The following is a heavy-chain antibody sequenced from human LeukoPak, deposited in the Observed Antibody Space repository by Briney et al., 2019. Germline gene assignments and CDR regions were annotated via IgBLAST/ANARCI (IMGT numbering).Heavy chain of an antibody. CDR1: GYTFTGYY. V-gene: IGHV1-2*02. Sequence: ASVKVSCKASGYTFTGYYVHWVRQAPGQGLEWMGWMNPKSGGTNYAQKFEARVTMNRDTSISTAYMELSRLRFDDTAVYYCAKEITMDSPDAFDIWGQGTMVTVSS. CDR2: MNPKSGGT. D-gene: IGHD3-10*01. CDR3: AKEITMDSPDAFDI. J-gene: IGHJ3*02.